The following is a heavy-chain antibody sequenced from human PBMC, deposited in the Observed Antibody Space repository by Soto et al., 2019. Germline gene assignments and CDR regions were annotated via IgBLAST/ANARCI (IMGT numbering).Heavy chain of an antibody. CDR3: AGTTSHQWYYMDV. CDR1: GDSVSSNSAA. Sequence: SQTLSLTCASSGDSVSSNSAACNWIRLSPSRGLEWLARTYYRSRWYNDYAVSVRSRITVNPDTSKNQFSLQLTSVTPEDTAVYYCAGTTSHQWYYMDVWGKGTTVTVSS. D-gene: IGHD1-7*01. CDR2: TYYRSRWYN. J-gene: IGHJ6*03. V-gene: IGHV6-1*01.